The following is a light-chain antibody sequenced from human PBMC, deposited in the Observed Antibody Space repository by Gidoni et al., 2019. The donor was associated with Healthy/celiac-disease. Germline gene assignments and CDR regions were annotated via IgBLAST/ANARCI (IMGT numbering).Light chain of an antibody. V-gene: IGKV2-28*01. J-gene: IGKJ4*01. CDR2: LGS. CDR3: MQALQTPLT. Sequence: DSGMTQSPLSLPVTPGEPASISCRSSQSLLHSNGYNELDWYLQKPGQSPQLLIYLGSDRASGVPDLFSGSGSGTDFTLKISIVEAEDVGVYYCMQALQTPLTFGGGTKVEIK. CDR1: QSLLHSNGYNE.